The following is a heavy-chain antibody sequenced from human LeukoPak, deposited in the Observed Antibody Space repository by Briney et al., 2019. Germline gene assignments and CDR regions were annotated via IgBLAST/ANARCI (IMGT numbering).Heavy chain of an antibody. J-gene: IGHJ5*02. CDR1: GDSISLYY. D-gene: IGHD3-16*01. Sequence: SGTLSLTCTVSGDSISLYYWSWIRQPPGKGLEWIGYIYYTGSTKSNPSLKSRVTISVDTSKNQFSLKLSSVTAADTAVYYCPRNATLISFNWSDPWGQGTLVTVSS. CDR3: PRNATLISFNWSDP. V-gene: IGHV4-59*01. CDR2: IYYTGST.